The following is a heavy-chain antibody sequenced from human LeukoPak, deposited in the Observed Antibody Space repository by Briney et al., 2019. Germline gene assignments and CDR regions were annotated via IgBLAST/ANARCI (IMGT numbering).Heavy chain of an antibody. D-gene: IGHD5-12*01. CDR3: ARVSLLRAWPSLDY. CDR1: GFTFSSYS. CDR2: ISSSSSYI. Sequence: GGSLRLSCAASGFTFSSYSMNWVRQAPGKGLEWVSSISSSSSYIYYADSVKGRFTVSRDNAKNSLYLQMNSLRAEDTAVYYCARVSLLRAWPSLDYWGQGTLVTVSS. V-gene: IGHV3-21*01. J-gene: IGHJ4*02.